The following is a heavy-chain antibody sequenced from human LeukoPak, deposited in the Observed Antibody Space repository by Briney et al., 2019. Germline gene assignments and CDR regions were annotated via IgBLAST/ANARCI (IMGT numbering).Heavy chain of an antibody. Sequence: GGSPRLSCTASGFTFSSYDMHWVRQAPGKGLEWVAFISYDGSNKYYADSVKGRFTISRDNSKNTLYLQMNSLRTEDTAVFYCATYGDYVGGAFDYWGQGTLVTVSS. CDR2: ISYDGSNK. J-gene: IGHJ4*02. CDR1: GFTFSSYD. CDR3: ATYGDYVGGAFDY. V-gene: IGHV3-30*03. D-gene: IGHD4-17*01.